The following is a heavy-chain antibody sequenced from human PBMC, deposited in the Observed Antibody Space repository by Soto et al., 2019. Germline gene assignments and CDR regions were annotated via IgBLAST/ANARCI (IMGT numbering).Heavy chain of an antibody. CDR2: INHSGST. Sequence: SETLSLTCAVYGGSFSGYYWSWIRQPPGKGLEWIGEINHSGSTNYNPSLKSRVTISVDTSQNQFSLKLSSVTAADTAVYYCARGHGYSSGWYIDYWGQGTLVTVSS. D-gene: IGHD6-19*01. CDR3: ARGHGYSSGWYIDY. CDR1: GGSFSGYY. V-gene: IGHV4-34*01. J-gene: IGHJ4*02.